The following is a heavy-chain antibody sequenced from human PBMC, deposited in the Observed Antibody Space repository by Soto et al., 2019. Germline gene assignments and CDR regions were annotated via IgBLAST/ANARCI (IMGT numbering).Heavy chain of an antibody. CDR3: ARGRITIFGVGAFDY. CDR2: ISAYNGNT. Sequence: VVSVKVSCKASGYTFTSYGISWVRQAPGQGLEWMGWISAYNGNTNYAQKLQGRVTMTTDTSTSTAYMELRSLRSDDTAVYYCARGRITIFGVGAFDYWGQGTLVTVSS. D-gene: IGHD3-3*01. J-gene: IGHJ4*02. CDR1: GYTFTSYG. V-gene: IGHV1-18*04.